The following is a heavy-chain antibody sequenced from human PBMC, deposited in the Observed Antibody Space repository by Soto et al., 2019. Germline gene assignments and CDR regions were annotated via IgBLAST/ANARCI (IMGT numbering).Heavy chain of an antibody. CDR1: GYTLTSYA. CDR2: INAGDGDT. D-gene: IGHD3-16*01. J-gene: IGHJ6*02. Sequence: QVQLVQSGAEVKKPGASVKVSCKTSGYTLTSYAMHWVRQAPGQRLEWMGWINAGDGDTKYSQKFQGRVTITRDTFPNTAYKEVRSLRSEDTVLYSCARENHPRVLYFNYYGADVGGQGTTVTVSS. CDR3: ARENHPRVLYFNYYGADV. V-gene: IGHV1-3*01.